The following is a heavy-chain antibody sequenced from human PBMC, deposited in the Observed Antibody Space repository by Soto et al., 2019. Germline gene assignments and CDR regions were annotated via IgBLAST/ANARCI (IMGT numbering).Heavy chain of an antibody. J-gene: IGHJ4*02. CDR2: IVVGSGNT. CDR3: AHDSLDGGYFDY. CDR1: GFTFTSSA. Sequence: GASVKVSCRASGFTFTSSAVRWVRQARGQRLEWIGWIVVGSGNTNYAQKFQERVTITRDMSTSTAYMELSSLRSEDTAVYYCAHDSLDGGYFDYWGLGTLVTVSS. D-gene: IGHD1-1*01. V-gene: IGHV1-58*01.